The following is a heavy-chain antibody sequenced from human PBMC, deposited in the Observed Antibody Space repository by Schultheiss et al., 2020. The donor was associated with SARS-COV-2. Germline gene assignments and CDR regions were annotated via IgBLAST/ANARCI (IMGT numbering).Heavy chain of an antibody. V-gene: IGHV3-74*01. CDR3: VKSPGVAVAGTISFDY. D-gene: IGHD6-19*01. CDR1: GFTFSSYW. Sequence: GGSLRLSCAASGFTFSSYWMHWVRQAPGKGLVWVSRINSDGSSTSYADSVKGRFTISRDNAKNTLYLQMNSLRAEDTAVYYCVKSPGVAVAGTISFDYWGQGTLVTVSS. CDR2: INSDGSST. J-gene: IGHJ4*02.